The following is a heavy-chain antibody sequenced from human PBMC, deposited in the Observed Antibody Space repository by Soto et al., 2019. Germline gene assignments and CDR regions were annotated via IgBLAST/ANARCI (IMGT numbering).Heavy chain of an antibody. V-gene: IGHV4-59*01. CDR1: GASISRYY. J-gene: IGHJ6*02. Sequence: SETLSLTCTVSGASISRYYWSWIRQSPGKGLEWIGYLYNTGSTVYNPSFKSRVTISVDTSKNQFSLKLNSVTAADTAVYYCARDLWGYCGTDCYPLDVWGQGTTVTVSS. D-gene: IGHD2-21*02. CDR3: ARDLWGYCGTDCYPLDV. CDR2: LYNTGST.